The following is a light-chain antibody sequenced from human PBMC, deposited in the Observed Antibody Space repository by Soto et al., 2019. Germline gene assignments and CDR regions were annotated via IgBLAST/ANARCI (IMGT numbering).Light chain of an antibody. CDR2: GTS. CDR3: QEYNNWPRWT. J-gene: IGKJ1*01. Sequence: EIVMTQSPATLSVSPGERATLSCRASQSVSGNLAWYQQKPGQAPRLLIFGTSTRATGIPARFSGSGSGTDFTLTISSLQSEDFAVYYCQEYNNWPRWTFGQGTKVEIK. CDR1: QSVSGN. V-gene: IGKV3-15*01.